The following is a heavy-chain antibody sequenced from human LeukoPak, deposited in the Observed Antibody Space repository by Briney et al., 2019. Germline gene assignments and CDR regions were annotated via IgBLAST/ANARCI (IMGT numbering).Heavy chain of an antibody. Sequence: PSETLSLTCTISGGSISSISYYWGWIRQPPGKGLEWIGSIYYTGSTYYNPSLKSRVTVSVDTSKNQFSLNLRSVTAADTAVYYCARCFSGSSELDYWGQGTLVTVSS. CDR3: ARCFSGSSELDY. V-gene: IGHV4-39*01. CDR2: IYYTGST. CDR1: GGSISSISYY. D-gene: IGHD1-26*01. J-gene: IGHJ4*02.